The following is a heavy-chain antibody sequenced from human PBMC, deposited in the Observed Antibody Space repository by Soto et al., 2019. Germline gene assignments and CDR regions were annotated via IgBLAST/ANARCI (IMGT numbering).Heavy chain of an antibody. D-gene: IGHD3-10*01. Sequence: PSETLSLTCAVYGGSFSDYYWSWIRQPPGKGLEWIGEINHSGSTNYNPSLKSRVTISVDTSKNQFSLKLSSVTAADTAVYYCARVPTMVRGVISGDDYFDYWGQGTLVTVSS. CDR1: GGSFSDYY. CDR2: INHSGST. J-gene: IGHJ4*02. V-gene: IGHV4-34*01. CDR3: ARVPTMVRGVISGDDYFDY.